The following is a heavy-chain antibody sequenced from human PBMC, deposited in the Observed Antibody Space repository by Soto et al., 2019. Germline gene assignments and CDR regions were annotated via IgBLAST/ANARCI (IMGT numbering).Heavy chain of an antibody. CDR3: ARAPSDKYYYGSGSPNGMDG. D-gene: IGHD3-10*01. Sequence: PGGSLRLSCAASGFTFSSYDMHWVRQATGKGLEWVSAIGTAGDTYYPGSVKGRFTISRENAKNSLYLQMNSLRAEDTAVYYCARAPSDKYYYGSGSPNGMDGWGQGSTVTV. J-gene: IGHJ6*02. V-gene: IGHV3-13*01. CDR1: GFTFSSYD. CDR2: IGTAGDT.